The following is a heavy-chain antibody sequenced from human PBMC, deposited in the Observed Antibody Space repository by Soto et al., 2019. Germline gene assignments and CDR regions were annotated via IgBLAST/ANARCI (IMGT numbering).Heavy chain of an antibody. CDR1: GGSISDTSYY. V-gene: IGHV4-39*01. CDR3: GRLKSTYSGSYYGGGFFDY. J-gene: IGHJ4*02. D-gene: IGHD1-26*01. Sequence: QLQLQESGPGLVKSSETLSLACTVSGGSISDTSYYWGWIRQTPGKGLEWIGSIFYTGSAYYNSSLKCRVRISVDTSKNQFSLKLLSVAAADTAVYHCGRLKSTYSGSYYGGGFFDYWGPGTLVTVSS. CDR2: IFYTGSA.